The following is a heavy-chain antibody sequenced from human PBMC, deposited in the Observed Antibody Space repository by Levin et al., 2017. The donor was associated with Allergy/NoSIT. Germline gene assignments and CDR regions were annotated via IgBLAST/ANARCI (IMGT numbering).Heavy chain of an antibody. Sequence: GESLKISCAASGFAFSSYAMSWVRQAPGKGLQWVSSISSSGGTTHYADSVKGRLTISRDNSKNTVYLQMNSLRAEDTAVYYCAKTPPDPWGQGTLVTVSS. J-gene: IGHJ5*02. CDR1: GFAFSSYA. CDR3: AKTPPDP. V-gene: IGHV3-23*01. CDR2: ISSSGGTT.